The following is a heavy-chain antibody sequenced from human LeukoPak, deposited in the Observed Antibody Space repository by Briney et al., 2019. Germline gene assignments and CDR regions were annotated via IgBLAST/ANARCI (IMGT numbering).Heavy chain of an antibody. V-gene: IGHV5-51*01. CDR1: EYSFTNYW. D-gene: IGHD2-15*01. Sequence: GESLKISCKGSEYSFTNYWVAWVRQMPGKGLEWMGIIYSGDSETRYSPSFQGQVTISADRSISTAYLQWSSLKASDTAMYYCARQARCRPRGHDAFDIWGQGTMVTVSS. CDR3: ARQARCRPRGHDAFDI. J-gene: IGHJ3*02. CDR2: IYSGDSET.